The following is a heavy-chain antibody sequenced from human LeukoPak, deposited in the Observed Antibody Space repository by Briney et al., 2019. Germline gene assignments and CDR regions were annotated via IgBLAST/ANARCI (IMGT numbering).Heavy chain of an antibody. CDR2: ISYDGSNK. Sequence: GGSLRLSCVAPGFTFSSSDMHWVRQAPGKGLEWVAVISYDGSNKYYADSVKGRFTISRDYSKNTLFLQMNSLRVEDVAVYYCASARALYGYSGYDEPYFDYWGQGTLVTVSS. CDR3: ASARALYGYSGYDEPYFDY. CDR1: GFTFSSSD. V-gene: IGHV3-30*03. D-gene: IGHD5-12*01. J-gene: IGHJ4*02.